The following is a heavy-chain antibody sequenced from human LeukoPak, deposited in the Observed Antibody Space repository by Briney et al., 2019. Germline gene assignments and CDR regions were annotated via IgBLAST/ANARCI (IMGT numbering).Heavy chain of an antibody. D-gene: IGHD3-3*02. J-gene: IGHJ4*02. CDR3: AREGANAFQDY. CDR2: INHDGSNR. V-gene: IGHV3-74*01. CDR1: GFTFSHIW. Sequence: GGSLRLSCAASGFTFSHIWMHWVRQAPGKGLEWVSRINHDGSNRDYADSVKGRFAISRDNAKNTLYLQMNSLRAEDTAVYYCAREGANAFQDYWGQGTLVTVSS.